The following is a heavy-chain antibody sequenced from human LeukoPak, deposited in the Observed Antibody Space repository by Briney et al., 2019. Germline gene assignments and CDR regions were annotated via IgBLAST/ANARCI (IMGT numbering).Heavy chain of an antibody. CDR2: IYYSGST. V-gene: IGHV4-30-4*08. CDR1: GGSISSGDYY. D-gene: IGHD3-16*01. Sequence: PPETLSLTCTVSGGSISSGDYYWSWIRQPPGKGLEWIGYIYYSGSTYYNPSLKSRVTISVDTSKNQFSLKLSSVTAADTAVYYCARDLSISGGDYYYYYYMDVWGKGTTVTVSS. J-gene: IGHJ6*03. CDR3: ARDLSISGGDYYYYYYMDV.